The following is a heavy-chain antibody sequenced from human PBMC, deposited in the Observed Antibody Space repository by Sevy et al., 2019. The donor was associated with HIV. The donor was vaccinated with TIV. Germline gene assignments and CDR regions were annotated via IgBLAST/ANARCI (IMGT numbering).Heavy chain of an antibody. Sequence: GGSLRLSCAASGFTFSNHGMHWVRQAPGKGLEWVALIRYDGSNEYYGDSVKGRFTISRDNSKDTLYLQMNSLRPEDTAVYFCAKDRKVLLVVYAIPFDLFDIWGHGTMVTVSS. CDR1: GFTFSNHG. D-gene: IGHD2-8*02. J-gene: IGHJ3*02. CDR2: IRYDGSNE. CDR3: AKDRKVLLVVYAIPFDLFDI. V-gene: IGHV3-30*02.